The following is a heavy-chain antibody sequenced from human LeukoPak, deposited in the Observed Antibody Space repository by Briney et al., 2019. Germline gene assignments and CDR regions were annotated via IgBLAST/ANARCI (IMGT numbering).Heavy chain of an antibody. CDR1: GGSISSGGYY. CDR2: ISCRGST. V-gene: IGHV4-31*03. Sequence: PSQTLSLTCTVSGGSISSGGYYWSWIRQRPGKGLEWIGYISCRGSTYYNPSLKSRVTISVDTSKNQLSLKLSSVTAADTAVYYCARDSGSYYFDYWAREPWSPSPQ. D-gene: IGHD1-26*01. J-gene: IGHJ4*02. CDR3: ARDSGSYYFDY.